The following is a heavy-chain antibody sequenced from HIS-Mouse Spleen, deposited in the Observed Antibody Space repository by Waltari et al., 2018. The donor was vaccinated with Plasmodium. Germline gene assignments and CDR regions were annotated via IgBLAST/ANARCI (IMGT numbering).Heavy chain of an antibody. V-gene: IGHV3-7*01. CDR1: GFTFSSYW. CDR3: ASSWYWYFDL. D-gene: IGHD6-13*01. J-gene: IGHJ2*01. Sequence: EVQLVESGGGLVQPGGSLRLSCAASGFTFSSYWMSGVRQAPGKGREWGANIKQDGSEKYYVDSVKGRFTISRDNAKNSLYLQMNSLRAEDTAVYYCASSWYWYFDLWGRGTLVTVSS. CDR2: IKQDGSEK.